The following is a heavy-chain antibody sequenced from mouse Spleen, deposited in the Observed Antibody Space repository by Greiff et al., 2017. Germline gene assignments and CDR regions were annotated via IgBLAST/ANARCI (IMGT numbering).Heavy chain of an antibody. J-gene: IGHJ2*01. Sequence: EVLLVESGGGLVQPGGSLKLSCAASGFTFSDYYMYWVRQTPEKRLEWVAYISNGGGSTYYPDTVKGRFTISRDNAKNTLYLQMSRLKSEDTAMYYCARQGTYYGNFFGYWGQSTTLTVSS. CDR2: ISNGGGST. CDR3: ARQGTYYGNFFGY. V-gene: IGHV5-12*01. D-gene: IGHD2-10*01. CDR1: GFTFSDYY.